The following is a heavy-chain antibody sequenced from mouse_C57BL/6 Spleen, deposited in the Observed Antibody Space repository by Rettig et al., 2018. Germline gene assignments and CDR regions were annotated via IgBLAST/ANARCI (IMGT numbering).Heavy chain of an antibody. CDR3: ARSLYDYDEGTSWFAY. D-gene: IGHD2-4*01. J-gene: IGHJ3*01. Sequence: DSYTNYNQNFKGKATLTVDTSSSTAYMQLSSLTSEDSAVYYCARSLYDYDEGTSWFAYWGQGTLVTVSA. V-gene: IGHV1-50*01. CDR2: DSYT.